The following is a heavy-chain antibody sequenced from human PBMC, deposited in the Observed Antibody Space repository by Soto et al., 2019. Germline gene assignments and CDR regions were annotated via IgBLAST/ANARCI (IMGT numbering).Heavy chain of an antibody. D-gene: IGHD3-10*01. V-gene: IGHV3-74*01. J-gene: IGHJ4*02. CDR1: GFTFSSFW. CDR3: AKRGVDTFGLSY. CDR2: INTDGSST. Sequence: EVQLVESGGGLVQPGGSLRLSCAVSGFTFSSFWMHWVRQAPGEGLVWVSRINTDGSSTSYADSVKGRFTISRDNAKNTPYLQMNSLRVEDTGMYYCAKRGVDTFGLSYWGQGTLVTVSS.